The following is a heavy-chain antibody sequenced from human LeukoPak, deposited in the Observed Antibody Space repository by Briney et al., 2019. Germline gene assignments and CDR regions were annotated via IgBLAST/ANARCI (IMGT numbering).Heavy chain of an antibody. CDR3: ARDLAVGATKGGFDP. CDR2: INPNSGGT. D-gene: IGHD1-26*01. Sequence: GASVKVSCKASGYTFTGYYMHWVRQAPGQGLEWMGWINPNSGGTNYAQKFQGRVTMTRDTSISTAYMELSRLRSDDTAVYYCARDLAVGATKGGFDPWGQGTLVTVSS. V-gene: IGHV1-2*02. J-gene: IGHJ5*02. CDR1: GYTFTGYY.